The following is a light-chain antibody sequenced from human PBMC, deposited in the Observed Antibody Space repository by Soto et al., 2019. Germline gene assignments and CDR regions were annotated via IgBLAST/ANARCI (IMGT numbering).Light chain of an antibody. V-gene: IGLV2-18*02. CDR3: NSYTGSSTYV. CDR2: EVS. CDR1: SNYLCNYNR. J-gene: IGLJ1*01. Sequence: QSLVTQPPPLAGFPWPSGTLSWTGTSNYLCNYNRVSWYQQPPGAAPKLMIYEVSNRPSGVPDRFSGSKSGNTASLTISGLQAEDEADYYCNSYTGSSTYVFGTGTKVTVL.